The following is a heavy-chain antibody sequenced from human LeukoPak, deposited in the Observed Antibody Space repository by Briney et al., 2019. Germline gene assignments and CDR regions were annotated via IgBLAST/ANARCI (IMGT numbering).Heavy chain of an antibody. J-gene: IGHJ4*02. D-gene: IGHD6-19*01. CDR1: GFTFSSYA. CDR2: ISSIGSST. V-gene: IGHV3-64*04. CDR3: AKKGSGWSFDY. Sequence: GGSLRLSCSASGFTFSSYALHWVRQAPGKGLEYVSAISSIGSSTYYADSVKGRFTISRDNFKNTLYLQMNSLRAEDTAVYYCAKKGSGWSFDYWGQGTLVTVSS.